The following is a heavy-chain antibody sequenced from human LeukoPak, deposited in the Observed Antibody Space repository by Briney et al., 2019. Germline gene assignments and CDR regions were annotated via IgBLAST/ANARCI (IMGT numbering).Heavy chain of an antibody. Sequence: PGGSLRLSCAASGFTFSSYGMHWVRQAPGKGLEWVAFIRYDGSNKYYADSVKGRFTISRDNSKNTLYLQMNSLRAEDTAVYYCVGYYDFWSANYYYMDVWGKGTTVTVSS. V-gene: IGHV3-30*02. CDR1: GFTFSSYG. CDR3: VGYYDFWSANYYYMDV. CDR2: IRYDGSNK. J-gene: IGHJ6*03. D-gene: IGHD3-3*01.